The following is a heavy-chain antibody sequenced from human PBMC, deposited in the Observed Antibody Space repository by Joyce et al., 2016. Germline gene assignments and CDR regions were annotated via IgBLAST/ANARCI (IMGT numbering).Heavy chain of an antibody. J-gene: IGHJ4*02. CDR3: ARPTHPYYYDSSGYCGK. V-gene: IGHV3-7*01. Sequence: EVQLVESGGGLVQPGGSLRLSCAASGFTFSSYWMSWVRQDPGKGLEWVASIKQDDSEKYYVDSVKGRFTISRDNAKNSLYLQMNSLRAEDTAVYYCARPTHPYYYDSSGYCGKWGQGTLVTVSS. D-gene: IGHD3-22*01. CDR1: GFTFSSYW. CDR2: IKQDDSEK.